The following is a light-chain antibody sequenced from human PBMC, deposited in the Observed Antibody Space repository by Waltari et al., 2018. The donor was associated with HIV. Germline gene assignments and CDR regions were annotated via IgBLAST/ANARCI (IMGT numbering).Light chain of an antibody. CDR1: SGHSSYA. CDR3: QTWGTGSWV. V-gene: IGLV4-69*01. Sequence: QLVLTQSPSASASLGASVTLTCTLSSGHSSYAIAWHQQQPEKGPRYLMNLNSDGSHSKGDGIPDRFSGSSSGAERYLTLSSLQSEDEADYYCQTWGTGSWVFGGGTKLTVL. J-gene: IGLJ3*02. CDR2: LNSDGSH.